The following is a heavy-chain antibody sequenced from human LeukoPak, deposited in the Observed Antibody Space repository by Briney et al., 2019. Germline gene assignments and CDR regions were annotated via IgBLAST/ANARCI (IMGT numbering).Heavy chain of an antibody. D-gene: IGHD3-22*01. Sequence: SETLSLTCAVYGGSFSGYYWSWIRRPPGKGLEWIGEISHSGSTNYNPSLKSRVTISVDTSKNQFSLKLSSVTAADTAVYYCARAEYYDSRGADYWGQGTLVTVSS. CDR1: GGSFSGYY. J-gene: IGHJ4*02. V-gene: IGHV4-34*01. CDR2: ISHSGST. CDR3: ARAEYYDSRGADY.